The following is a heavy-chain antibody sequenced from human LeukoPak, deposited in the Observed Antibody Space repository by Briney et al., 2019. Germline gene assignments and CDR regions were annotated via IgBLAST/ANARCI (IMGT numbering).Heavy chain of an antibody. CDR2: ISYDGSNK. V-gene: IGHV3-30*01. CDR1: GFTFSSYA. CDR3: ARTGVSSGSTHFDY. D-gene: IGHD6-19*01. Sequence: GGSLRLSCAASGFTFSSYAMRWVRQAPGKGLEWVAVISYDGSNKYYADSVKGRFTISRDNSKNTLYLQMNSLRAEDTAVYYCARTGVSSGSTHFDYWGQGTLVTVSS. J-gene: IGHJ4*02.